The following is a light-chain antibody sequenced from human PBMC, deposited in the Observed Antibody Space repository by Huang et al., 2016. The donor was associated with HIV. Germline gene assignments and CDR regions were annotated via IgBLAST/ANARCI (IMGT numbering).Light chain of an antibody. CDR1: QDISNY. V-gene: IGKV1-8*01. Sequence: ATRITQSPSSLSASTGDRVTITCRASQDISNYLAWYQQKPGEAPKLLIFAASTLQSGVPSRFSGGCSGTDFTLTINCLQSEDLATYFCQQYDTYPHTFGQGTRVEIK. J-gene: IGKJ5*01. CDR2: AAS. CDR3: QQYDTYPHT.